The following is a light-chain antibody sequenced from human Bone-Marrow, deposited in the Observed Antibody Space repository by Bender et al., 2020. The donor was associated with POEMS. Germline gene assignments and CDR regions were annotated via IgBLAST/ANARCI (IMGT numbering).Light chain of an antibody. V-gene: IGLV2-14*02. CDR3: SSYSSSSLYV. Sequence: QSALTQPASVSGSPGQSITISCTGDVWSYNLVSWYQQHPGKAPKLLIYGVSNRPSGVSSRFSGSKSGNTASLTISGLQAEDETDYYCSSYSSSSLYVFGSGTKVTVL. J-gene: IGLJ1*01. CDR2: GVS. CDR1: DVWSYNL.